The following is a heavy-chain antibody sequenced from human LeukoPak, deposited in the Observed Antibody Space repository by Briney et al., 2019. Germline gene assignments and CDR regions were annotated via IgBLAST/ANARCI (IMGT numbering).Heavy chain of an antibody. CDR3: ARGRSGYDSESPFDY. V-gene: IGHV5-51*01. Sequence: GESLKISCKGSGYSFTSYWIGWVRQMPGKGLEWMGIIYPGDSDTRYSPSFQGQVTISADKSISTAYLQWSSLKASDTAMYYCARGRSGYDSESPFDYWGQGTLVTVSS. D-gene: IGHD5-12*01. J-gene: IGHJ4*02. CDR2: IYPGDSDT. CDR1: GYSFTSYW.